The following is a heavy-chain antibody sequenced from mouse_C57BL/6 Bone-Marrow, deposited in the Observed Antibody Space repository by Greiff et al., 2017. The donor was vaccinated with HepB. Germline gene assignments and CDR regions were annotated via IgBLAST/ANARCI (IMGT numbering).Heavy chain of an antibody. D-gene: IGHD1-1*01. CDR2: SSNKANDYTT. Sequence: EVKVVESGGGLVQSGRSLRLSCATSGFTFSDFYMEWVRQAPGKGLEWIAASSNKANDYTTEYSASVKGRFIVSRDTSQSILYLQMNALRAEDTAIYYCARDGYYGSSDGAMDYWGQGTSVTVSS. V-gene: IGHV7-1*01. CDR1: GFTFSDFY. J-gene: IGHJ4*01. CDR3: ARDGYYGSSDGAMDY.